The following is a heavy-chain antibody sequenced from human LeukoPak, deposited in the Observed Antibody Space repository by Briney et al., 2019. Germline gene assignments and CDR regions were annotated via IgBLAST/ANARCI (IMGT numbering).Heavy chain of an antibody. J-gene: IGHJ4*02. CDR2: IYYSGST. CDR1: GGSISSYY. V-gene: IGHV4-59*01. CDR3: ARGANYDILTGYGYYFDY. D-gene: IGHD3-9*01. Sequence: SETLSLTCTVSGGSISSYYWSWIRQPPGKGLEWIGYIYYSGSTNYNPSLKSRVTISVDTSKNQFSLKLSSVTAADTAVYYCARGANYDILTGYGYYFDYWGQGTLVTVSS.